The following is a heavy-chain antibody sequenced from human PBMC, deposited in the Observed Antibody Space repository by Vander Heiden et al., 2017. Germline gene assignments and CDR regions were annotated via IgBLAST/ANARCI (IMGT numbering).Heavy chain of an antibody. J-gene: IGHJ4*02. D-gene: IGHD2-2*01. CDR1: SSYA. Sequence: SSYAMHWVRQAPGKGLEWVAVISYDGSNKYYADSVKGRFTISRDNSKNTLYLQMNSLRAEDTAVYYCASDSQYQLLFDYFDYWGQGTLVTLSS. CDR2: ISYDGSNK. V-gene: IGHV3-30-3*01. CDR3: ASDSQYQLLFDYFDY.